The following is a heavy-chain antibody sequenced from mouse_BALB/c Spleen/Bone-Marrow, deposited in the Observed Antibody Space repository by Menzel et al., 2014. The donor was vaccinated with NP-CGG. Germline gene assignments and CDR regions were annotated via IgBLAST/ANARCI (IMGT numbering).Heavy chain of an antibody. CDR1: GYSFTGYY. Sequence: VQLQQSGPDLVKPGASVQLSCKASGYSFTGYYLNWVKQSQGQSLEWIGRVNTNNGGTGYNQKLKGKAILAVEKSSSTAYKELTSLTSEDSAVYYGAKLEHYYGCYFDDWGQGTTLTVSS. V-gene: IGHV1-26*01. CDR2: VNTNNGGT. CDR3: AKLEHYYGCYFDD. D-gene: IGHD1-2*01. J-gene: IGHJ2*01.